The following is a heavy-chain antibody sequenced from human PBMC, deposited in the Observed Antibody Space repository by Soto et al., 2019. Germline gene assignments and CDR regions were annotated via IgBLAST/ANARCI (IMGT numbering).Heavy chain of an antibody. Sequence: GGSLRLSCAASGFTFSSYGMHWVRQAPGKGLEWVAVISYDGSNKYYADSVKGRFTISRDNSKNTLYLQMNSLRAEDTAVYYCAKDSVHYSNPPYYYYGMDVWGQGTRVTVSS. V-gene: IGHV3-30*18. D-gene: IGHD4-4*01. CDR1: GFTFSSYG. CDR2: ISYDGSNK. CDR3: AKDSVHYSNPPYYYYGMDV. J-gene: IGHJ6*02.